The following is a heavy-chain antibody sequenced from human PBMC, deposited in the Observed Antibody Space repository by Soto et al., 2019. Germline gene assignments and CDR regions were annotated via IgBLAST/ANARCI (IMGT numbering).Heavy chain of an antibody. D-gene: IGHD2-15*01. CDR2: IIPMFGTA. Sequence: QVQLVQSGAEEQKPGSSVKVSCKASGGTFSSSAISWVRQAPGQGLEWMGGIIPMFGTAQYAQRFQDRVTITADESTSTAYMELSSLSSDDTAVYYCARDFGHGHCSGRSCYTLDHWGQGTLVVVSS. CDR3: ARDFGHGHCSGRSCYTLDH. J-gene: IGHJ4*02. CDR1: GGTFSSSA. V-gene: IGHV1-69*01.